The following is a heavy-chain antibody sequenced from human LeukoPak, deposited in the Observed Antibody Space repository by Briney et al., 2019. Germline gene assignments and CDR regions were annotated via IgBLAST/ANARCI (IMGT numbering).Heavy chain of an antibody. V-gene: IGHV3-33*01. CDR1: GFTFSSYG. CDR3: ARSKERWLQFPFDY. Sequence: GGSLRPSCAASGFTFSSYGMHWVRQAPGKGLEWVAVIWYDGSNKYYADSVKGRFTISRDNSKNTLYLQMNSLRAEDTAVYYCARSKERWLQFPFDYWGQGTLVTVSS. J-gene: IGHJ4*02. CDR2: IWYDGSNK. D-gene: IGHD5-24*01.